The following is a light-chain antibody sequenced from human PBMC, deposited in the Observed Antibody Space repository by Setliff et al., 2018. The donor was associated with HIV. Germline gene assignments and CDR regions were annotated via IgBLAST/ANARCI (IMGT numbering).Light chain of an antibody. CDR3: SSYTSRNSYV. V-gene: IGLV2-14*01. CDR2: EVT. Sequence: ALTQPASVSGSPGQSITISCTGTSSDVGGYNSVSWYQQHPGKAPKVIIYEVTDRPSGVSDRFSGSKSGNTASLTISGLQAEDEADYYCSSYTSRNSYVFGTGTRSPS. CDR1: SSDVGGYNS. J-gene: IGLJ1*01.